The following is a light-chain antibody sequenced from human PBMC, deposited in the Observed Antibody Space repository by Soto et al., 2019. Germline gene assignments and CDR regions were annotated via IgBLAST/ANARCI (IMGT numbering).Light chain of an antibody. CDR1: ISDFGDYKY. J-gene: IGLJ7*01. CDR3: SPKTSRNTLV. Sequence: QSVLTQPAFVSGSFGQSTTISCTGTISDFGDYKYVSWYQQHPGKAPKLLLYEVSNRPSGVSYRFSGSKSGTSASLTISGLQAEDEADYYCSPKTSRNTLVFGGGTQLTVL. CDR2: EVS. V-gene: IGLV2-14*01.